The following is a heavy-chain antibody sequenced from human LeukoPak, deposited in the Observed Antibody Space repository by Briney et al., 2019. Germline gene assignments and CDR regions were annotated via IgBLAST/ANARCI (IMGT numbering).Heavy chain of an antibody. J-gene: IGHJ4*02. V-gene: IGHV4-4*07. D-gene: IGHD2-21*01. CDR3: ARLIAEVGRGTNYFDT. CDR1: GASVTTSY. Sequence: SETLSLTCTVSGASVTTSYWSWIRQSAGKGLGWIGRVYISGDTKYNPSLMGRVFMSLDVSKGQFSLNLRSVTAADTAVYFCARLIAEVGRGTNYFDTWGQGTPVTVSS. CDR2: VYISGDT.